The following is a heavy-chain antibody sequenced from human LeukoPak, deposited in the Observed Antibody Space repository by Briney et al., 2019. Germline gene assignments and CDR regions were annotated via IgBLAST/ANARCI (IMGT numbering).Heavy chain of an antibody. CDR1: GYTFTSYG. D-gene: IGHD1-26*01. CDR3: ARDRRGSYPDAFDI. J-gene: IGHJ3*02. CDR2: ISAYNGNT. Sequence: GASVKVSCKASGYTFTSYGISWVRQAPGQGLEWMGWISAYNGNTNYAQKLQGRVTMTTDTSTSTAYMELRSLRSDDTAVYYCARDRRGSYPDAFDIWGQGTMVTVSS. V-gene: IGHV1-18*01.